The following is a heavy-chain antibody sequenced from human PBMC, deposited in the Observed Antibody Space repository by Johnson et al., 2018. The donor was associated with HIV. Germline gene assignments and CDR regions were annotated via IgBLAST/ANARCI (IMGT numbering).Heavy chain of an antibody. CDR2: ITASGGTT. V-gene: IGHV3-23*04. Sequence: VQLVESGGGLVQPGTSLRLSCVASGFTFSNYAMTWVRQAPGEGLEWVADITASGGTTYYADPVKGRFTVSRDDSTNTLYLQMNSLRAEDTAVYYCAKVRRAVYGFDIWGQGTMVTVSS. CDR1: GFTFSNYA. J-gene: IGHJ3*02. CDR3: AKVRRAVYGFDI.